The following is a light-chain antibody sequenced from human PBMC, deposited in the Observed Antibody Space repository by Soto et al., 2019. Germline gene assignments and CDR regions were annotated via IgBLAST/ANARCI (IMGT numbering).Light chain of an antibody. CDR2: DAS. CDR3: QQYNSYSPT. CDR1: QSVSTW. Sequence: DIQMTQSPSSQSASVGDTVTITCWASQSVSTWLAWYQQKPGKAPKLLIYDASKLESGVPSRFSGSGSGTELTLTISGLQAEDSATYYCQQYNSYSPTFGQGTTVEV. V-gene: IGKV1-5*01. J-gene: IGKJ1*01.